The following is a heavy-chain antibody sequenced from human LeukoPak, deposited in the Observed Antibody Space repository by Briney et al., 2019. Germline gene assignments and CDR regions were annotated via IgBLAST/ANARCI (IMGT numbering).Heavy chain of an antibody. D-gene: IGHD3-22*01. Sequence: GGSLRLSCAASGFTVSSNYMSWVRQAPGKGLEWVSVIYSGGSTYYADSVKGGFTISRDNSKNTLYLQMNSLRAEDTAVYYCARPYLDYYDSSGYPDYWGQGTLVTVSS. J-gene: IGHJ4*02. CDR2: IYSGGST. V-gene: IGHV3-66*04. CDR1: GFTVSSNY. CDR3: ARPYLDYYDSSGYPDY.